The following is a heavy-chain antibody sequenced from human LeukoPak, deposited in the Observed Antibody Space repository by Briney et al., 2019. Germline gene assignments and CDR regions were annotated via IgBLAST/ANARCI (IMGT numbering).Heavy chain of an antibody. CDR2: ISSSSSYI. J-gene: IGHJ4*02. D-gene: IGHD2-15*01. CDR3: ARDSGVVAAITSYFDY. CDR1: GFTFSSYS. Sequence: PGGSLRLPCAASGFTFSSYSMNWVRQAPGKGLEWVSSISSSSSYIYYADSVKGRFTISRDNAKNSLYLQMNSLRAEDTAVYYCARDSGVVAAITSYFDYWGQGTLVTVSS. V-gene: IGHV3-21*01.